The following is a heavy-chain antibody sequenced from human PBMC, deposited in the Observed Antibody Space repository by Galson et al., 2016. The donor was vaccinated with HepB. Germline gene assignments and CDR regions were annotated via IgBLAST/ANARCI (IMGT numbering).Heavy chain of an antibody. V-gene: IGHV4-34*01. J-gene: IGHJ4*02. Sequence: SETLSLTCAVYGGSFSDHFWSWIRQSPGKGLEWIGEINHSGSTNYNPSLKSRVSISIDTSKSQFSLKLSSVTAADTVVYYCARGGAYRHFDYWGQGTLVTVSS. CDR2: INHSGST. CDR3: ARGGAYRHFDY. D-gene: IGHD4-17*01. CDR1: GGSFSDHF.